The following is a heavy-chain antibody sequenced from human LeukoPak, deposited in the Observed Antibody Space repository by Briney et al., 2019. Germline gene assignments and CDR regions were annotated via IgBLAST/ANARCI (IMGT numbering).Heavy chain of an antibody. D-gene: IGHD3-22*01. CDR2: FYHGGST. CDR1: GGSISSGSYS. V-gene: IGHV4-39*07. CDR3: ARRGDSSGDY. Sequence: SETLSLTCAVSGGSISSGSYSWDWIRQPPGKGLEWIGTFYHGGSTYYNPSLKSRVTISVDTSKNQFSLNLTSVTAADTAVYYCARRGDSSGDYWGQGTLVTVSS. J-gene: IGHJ4*02.